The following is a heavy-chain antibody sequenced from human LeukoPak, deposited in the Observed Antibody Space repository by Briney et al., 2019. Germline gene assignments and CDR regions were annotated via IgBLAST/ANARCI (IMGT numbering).Heavy chain of an antibody. CDR2: MNLDGSEK. CDR3: ARDATYCTNGVCYTRFDY. V-gene: IGHV3-7*01. J-gene: IGHJ4*02. Sequence: GGSLRLSCTASGFTFADYAMSWFRQAPGKGLEWVARMNLDGSEKYYVDSVKGRFTISRDNAKTSLYLEMNSLRAEDTAVYYCARDATYCTNGVCYTRFDYWGQGTLVTASS. D-gene: IGHD2-8*01. CDR1: GFTFADYA.